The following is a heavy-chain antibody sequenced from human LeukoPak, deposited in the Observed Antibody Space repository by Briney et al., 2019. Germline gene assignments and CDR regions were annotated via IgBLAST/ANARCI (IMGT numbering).Heavy chain of an antibody. J-gene: IGHJ6*03. CDR3: TKGGEATMRDGYNYYYYYMEV. V-gene: IGHV3-23*01. CDR1: GITLSSHA. D-gene: IGHD5-24*01. CDR2: ISGSGGHT. Sequence: GGSLRLSCATSGITLSSHAMSWVRQAPGKGLEWVSLISGSGGHTYYGDSVKGRFTISRDNSKNTFYLQMNSLRADDTAVYYGTKGGEATMRDGYNYYYYYMEVWGKGTTVTVSS.